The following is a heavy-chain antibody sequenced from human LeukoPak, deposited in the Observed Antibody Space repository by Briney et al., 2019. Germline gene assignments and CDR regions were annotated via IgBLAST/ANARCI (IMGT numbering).Heavy chain of an antibody. D-gene: IGHD5-24*01. CDR3: ARDGYNGIYYFDY. V-gene: IGHV3-21*01. CDR1: KFTFSSYS. CDR2: ISSSGTYI. Sequence: GGSLRLSCAASKFTFSSYSMNWVRQAPGKGLEWVSSISSSGTYISYAESVKGRFTISRDNAKNSLYLQMNSLRAEDTAVYYCARDGYNGIYYFDYWGQGTLVTVSS. J-gene: IGHJ4*02.